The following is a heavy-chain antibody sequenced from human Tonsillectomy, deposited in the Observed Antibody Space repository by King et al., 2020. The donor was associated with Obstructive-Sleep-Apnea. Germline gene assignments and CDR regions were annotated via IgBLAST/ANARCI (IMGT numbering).Heavy chain of an antibody. CDR2: ITGSGWST. Sequence: VQLVESGGGLEQPGGSLRLSCTASGFTFSSNAMSWVRQAPGKGLEWVSAITGSGWSTYYADSVRGRFTISRDNSKNTLYLQMDNLRAEDTAIYYCAKYRDYGGNSAWFDPWGQGTLVTVSS. J-gene: IGHJ5*02. D-gene: IGHD4-23*01. CDR3: AKYRDYGGNSAWFDP. V-gene: IGHV3-23*04. CDR1: GFTFSSNA.